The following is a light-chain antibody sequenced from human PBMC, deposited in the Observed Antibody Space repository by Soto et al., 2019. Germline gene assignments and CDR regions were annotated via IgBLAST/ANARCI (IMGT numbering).Light chain of an antibody. Sequence: QSALTQPRSVSGSPGQSVTISCTGTSSDVGGYNHVSWYQQHPGKAPELMIYAVSERPSGVPDRFTGSKFGNTASLTISGLQAEDEADYYCCSYAGSDLTVFGGGTKVTVL. CDR3: CSYAGSDLTV. J-gene: IGLJ2*01. CDR1: SSDVGGYNH. CDR2: AVS. V-gene: IGLV2-11*01.